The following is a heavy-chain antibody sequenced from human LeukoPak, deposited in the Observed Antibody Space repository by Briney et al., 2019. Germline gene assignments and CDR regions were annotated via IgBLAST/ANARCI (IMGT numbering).Heavy chain of an antibody. Sequence: ASVKVSCKASGYTFTGYYMHWVRQAPGQGLEWMGWINSNSGGTNYAQKLQGRVTMTTDTSTSTAYMELRSLRSDGAAVYYCARWGFGDYEGASDIWGQGTMVTVSS. CDR1: GYTFTGYY. D-gene: IGHD4-17*01. CDR2: INSNSGGT. CDR3: ARWGFGDYEGASDI. J-gene: IGHJ3*02. V-gene: IGHV1-2*02.